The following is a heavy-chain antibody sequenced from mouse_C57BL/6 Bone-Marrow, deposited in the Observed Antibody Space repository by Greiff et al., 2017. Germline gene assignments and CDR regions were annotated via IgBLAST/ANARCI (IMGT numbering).Heavy chain of an antibody. D-gene: IGHD2-4*01. CDR1: GFTFSDYY. V-gene: IGHV5-16*01. CDR3: ARDREYDYDGSYFDY. J-gene: IGHJ2*01. Sequence: EVKLVESEGGLVQPGSSMKLSCTASGFTFSDYYMAWVRQVPEKGLEWVANINYDGSSTYYLDSLKSRFIISRDNAKNILYLQMSSLKSEDTATYYCARDREYDYDGSYFDYGGQGTTLTVSS. CDR2: INYDGSST.